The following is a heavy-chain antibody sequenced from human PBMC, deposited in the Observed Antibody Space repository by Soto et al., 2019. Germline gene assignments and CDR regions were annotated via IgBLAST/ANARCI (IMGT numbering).Heavy chain of an antibody. CDR1: GFTFSSYE. CDR2: ISSSGSTI. D-gene: IGHD3-22*01. Sequence: GGSLRLSCAASGFTFSSYEMNWVRQAPGKGLEWVSYISSSGSTIYYADSVKGRFTISRDNAKNSLYLQMNSLRAEDTAVYYCARDRLAYDSSGPNWFDPWGQGTLVTVSS. CDR3: ARDRLAYDSSGPNWFDP. V-gene: IGHV3-48*03. J-gene: IGHJ5*02.